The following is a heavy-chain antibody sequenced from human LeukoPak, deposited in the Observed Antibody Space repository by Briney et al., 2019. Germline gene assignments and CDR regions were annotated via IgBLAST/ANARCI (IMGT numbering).Heavy chain of an antibody. V-gene: IGHV3-9*01. CDR2: ISWNSGSI. J-gene: IGHJ6*03. D-gene: IGHD3-10*01. CDR3: AKDGGGVVVRGVIIPKYYMDV. Sequence: GRSLRLSCAASGFTFDDYAMHWVRQAPGKGLEWVSGISWNSGSIGYADSVKGRFTISRDNAKNSLYLQMNSLRAEDTALYYCAKDGGGVVVRGVIIPKYYMDVWGKGTTVTVSS. CDR1: GFTFDDYA.